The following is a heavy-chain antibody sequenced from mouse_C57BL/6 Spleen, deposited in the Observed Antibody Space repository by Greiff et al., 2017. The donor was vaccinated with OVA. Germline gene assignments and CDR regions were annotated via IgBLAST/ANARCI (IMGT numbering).Heavy chain of an antibody. D-gene: IGHD1-1*01. Sequence: VQGVESGPGLVKPSQSLFLTCSITGFPITSGYYWIWIRQSPGKPLEWMGYITHSGETFYNPSLQSPISITRETSKNQFFLQLNSVTTEDTAMYYCAGVLYDSGSSYWYFDVWGTGTTVTVSS. CDR2: ITHSGET. V-gene: IGHV12-3*01. CDR3: AGVLYDSGSSYWYFDV. CDR1: GFPITSGYY. J-gene: IGHJ1*03.